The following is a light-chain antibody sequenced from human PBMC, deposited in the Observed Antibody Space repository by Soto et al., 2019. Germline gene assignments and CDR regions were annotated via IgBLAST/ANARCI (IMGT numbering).Light chain of an antibody. CDR2: EVN. CDR3: YSFAGFNTQ. J-gene: IGLJ2*01. Sequence: QSVLTQPASVSGSPGQSITISCTGTSSDVGDYNYVSWYQQHPGKAPKLMIYEVNKRPSGISSRFSASKSGNTASLTISGLQADDEADYYCYSFAGFNTQFGGGTQLTVL. CDR1: SSDVGDYNY. V-gene: IGLV2-14*01.